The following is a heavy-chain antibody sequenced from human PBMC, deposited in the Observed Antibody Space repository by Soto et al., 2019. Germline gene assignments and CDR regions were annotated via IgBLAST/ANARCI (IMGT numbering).Heavy chain of an antibody. CDR1: GGTFSNYA. D-gene: IGHD6-13*01. CDR3: ARVSSSWYKDYFDY. V-gene: IGHV1-69*12. J-gene: IGHJ4*02. Sequence: QVQLVQSGAEVKKPGSSVKVSCKASGGTFSNYAISWVRQAPGQGLEWMGGIIPIFGKTNYATRFQGRVPIXAXEXPSTAYMELSSLRSEDTAVYYCARVSSSWYKDYFDYWGQGTLVTVSS. CDR2: IIPIFGKT.